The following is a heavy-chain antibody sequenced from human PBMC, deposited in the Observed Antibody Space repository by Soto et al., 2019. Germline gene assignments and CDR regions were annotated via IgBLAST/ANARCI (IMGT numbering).Heavy chain of an antibody. CDR2: IRSKPNNYAT. D-gene: IGHD3-3*01. CDR3: ARHVSDF. J-gene: IGHJ4*01. Sequence: EVQLVESGGGLVQPGGSLKLSCAASGFTFSGSAMHWVRQASGKGLEWVGRIRSKPNNYATAYAASVKGRFSISRDDSKNTAYLQMNSLKTEDTAVYYCARHVSDFWGQGTPGHRLL. CDR1: GFTFSGSA. V-gene: IGHV3-73*01.